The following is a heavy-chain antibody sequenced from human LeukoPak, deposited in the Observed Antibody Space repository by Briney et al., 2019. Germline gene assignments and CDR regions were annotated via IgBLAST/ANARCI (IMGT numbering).Heavy chain of an antibody. CDR1: GYTFTSYG. Sequence: GAPVKVSCKASGYTFTSYGISWVRQAPEQGLEWMGWISAYNGNTNYAQKLQGRVTMTTDTSTSTAYMELRSLRSDDTAVYYCARGRDYGDFRYWVYWGQGTLVTVSS. CDR2: ISAYNGNT. J-gene: IGHJ4*02. D-gene: IGHD4-17*01. CDR3: ARGRDYGDFRYWVY. V-gene: IGHV1-18*01.